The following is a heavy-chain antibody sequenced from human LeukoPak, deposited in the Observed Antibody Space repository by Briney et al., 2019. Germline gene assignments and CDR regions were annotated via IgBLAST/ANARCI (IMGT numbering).Heavy chain of an antibody. V-gene: IGHV4-59*01. D-gene: IGHD5-24*01. CDR1: GGSISSYY. J-gene: IGHJ3*02. CDR3: ARVGEMATTADI. Sequence: SETLSLTCTVSGGSISSYYWSWIRQPPGKGLEWIGYIYYSGSTNYNPSLKSRVTISVDTSKNQFSLKLSSVTAADTAVYYCARVGEMATTADIWGQGTMVTVSS. CDR2: IYYSGST.